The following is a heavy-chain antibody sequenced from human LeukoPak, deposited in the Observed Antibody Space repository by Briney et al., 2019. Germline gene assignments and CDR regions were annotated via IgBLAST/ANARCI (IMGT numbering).Heavy chain of an antibody. CDR1: GGSFSGYY. D-gene: IGHD6-19*01. V-gene: IGHV4-34*01. J-gene: IGHJ1*01. Sequence: SETLSLTCAVYGGSFSGYYWSWIRQPPGKGLEWIGEINHSGSTNYNPSLKSRVTISVDTYKNQFSLKLSSVTGADTAVYYCARGRQWLADEYWGQGTLVTVSS. CDR3: ARGRQWLADEY. CDR2: INHSGST.